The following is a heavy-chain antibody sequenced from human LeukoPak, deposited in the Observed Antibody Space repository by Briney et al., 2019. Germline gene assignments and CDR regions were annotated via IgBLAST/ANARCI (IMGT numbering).Heavy chain of an antibody. J-gene: IGHJ4*02. CDR1: GGSISSGGYF. V-gene: IGHV4-31*03. Sequence: PSQTLSLTCSVSGGSISSGGYFWSWIRQHPGKDLEWIGYIYYTGSTYYNPSLKSRVAMSLDTSKNQFSLKLSSVTAADTAVYYCARAARGYLYYFDYWGQGTLVTVSS. CDR2: IYYTGST. D-gene: IGHD3-22*01. CDR3: ARAARGYLYYFDY.